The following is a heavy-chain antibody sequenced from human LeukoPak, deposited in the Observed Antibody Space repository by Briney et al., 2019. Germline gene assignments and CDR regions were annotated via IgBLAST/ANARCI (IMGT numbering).Heavy chain of an antibody. CDR2: INPNSGGT. CDR3: AGFPLGYCSSTSCYVYGMDV. V-gene: IGHV1-2*02. D-gene: IGHD2-2*01. Sequence: GASVKVSCKASGYTFTGYYMHWVRQAPGQGLEWMGWINPNSGGTNYAQKFQGRVTMTRDTSISTAYMELSRLRSDDTAVYYCAGFPLGYCSSTSCYVYGMDVWGQGTTVTVSS. CDR1: GYTFTGYY. J-gene: IGHJ6*02.